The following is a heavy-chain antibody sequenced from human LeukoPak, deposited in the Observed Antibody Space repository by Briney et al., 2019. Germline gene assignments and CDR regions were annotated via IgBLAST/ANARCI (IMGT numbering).Heavy chain of an antibody. CDR2: ISAYNGNT. Sequence: ASVKVSCKASGYTFTSYGISWVRQAPGQGLEWMGWISAYNGNTNYAQKLQGRVTMTTDTSTSTAYMELRSLRSDDTAVYYCARGSNWNDRSHYYFYMDVWGKGTTVTVSS. CDR1: GYTFTSYG. J-gene: IGHJ6*03. D-gene: IGHD1-20*01. V-gene: IGHV1-18*01. CDR3: ARGSNWNDRSHYYFYMDV.